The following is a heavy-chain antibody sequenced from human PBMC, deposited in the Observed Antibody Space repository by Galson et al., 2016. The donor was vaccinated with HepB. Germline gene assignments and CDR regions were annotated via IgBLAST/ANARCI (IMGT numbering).Heavy chain of an antibody. CDR3: ARGGTTKNGFDF. J-gene: IGHJ3*01. V-gene: IGHV4-31*02. CDR2: IYGSGNT. D-gene: IGHD4-11*01. Sequence: GGSVSSGGFYWSWIRQHPGKGLEWIGYIYGSGNTYYNPSLNSRFSVSQDTSKNQFSLNVTSVTAADAAVYYCARGGTTKNGFDFWGQGTVVTVSS. CDR1: GGSVSSGGFY.